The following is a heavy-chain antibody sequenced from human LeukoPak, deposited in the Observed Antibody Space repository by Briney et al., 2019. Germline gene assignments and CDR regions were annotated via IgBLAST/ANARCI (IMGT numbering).Heavy chain of an antibody. CDR2: ISYDGSNK. J-gene: IGHJ5*02. Sequence: TGGSLRLSCAASGFTFSDYYMSWIRQAPGKGLEWVAVISYDGSNKYYADSVKGRFTISRDNSKNTLYLQMNSLRAEDTAVYYCAREYYYDSSGCYGSWFDPWGQGTLVTVSS. D-gene: IGHD3-22*01. CDR1: GFTFSDYY. CDR3: AREYYYDSSGCYGSWFDP. V-gene: IGHV3-30-3*01.